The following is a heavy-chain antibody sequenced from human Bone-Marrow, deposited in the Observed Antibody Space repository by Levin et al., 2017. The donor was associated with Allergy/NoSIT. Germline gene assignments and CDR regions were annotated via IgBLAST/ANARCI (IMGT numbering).Heavy chain of an antibody. D-gene: IGHD5-18*01. V-gene: IGHV4-59*12. CDR2: IYSNGDA. J-gene: IGHJ4*02. CDR3: ARARDNFGYLPLDH. Sequence: GSLRLSCSVSGGSMSRYYWSWIRQSPERGLEWIGYIYSNGDASYNPALEGRVTISVDTPRNHFSLRLTSVTAADTALYFCARARDNFGYLPLDHWGQGTLVIVSS. CDR1: GGSMSRYY.